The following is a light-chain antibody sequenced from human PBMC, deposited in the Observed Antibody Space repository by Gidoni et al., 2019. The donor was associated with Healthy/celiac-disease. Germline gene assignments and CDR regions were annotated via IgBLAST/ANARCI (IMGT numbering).Light chain of an antibody. V-gene: IGKV1-39*01. CDR1: QSISNY. Sequence: DIQMTQSASSLSASVGDRVTITCRASQSISNYLNWYQQKPGKAPNLLIYAASSLQSGVPSRFSGSGSGTDFTLTISSLQPEDFATYYCQQNYNTPFTFGPGTKVDIK. CDR2: AAS. J-gene: IGKJ3*01. CDR3: QQNYNTPFT.